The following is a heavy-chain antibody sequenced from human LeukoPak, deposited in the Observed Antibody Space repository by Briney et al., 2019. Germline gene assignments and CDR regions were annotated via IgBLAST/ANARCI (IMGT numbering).Heavy chain of an antibody. CDR1: GGSISSGSYY. CDR2: IYTSGST. Sequence: PSETLSLTCTVSGGSISSGSYYWSWIRQPAGKGLEWIGRIYTSGSTNYNPSLKSRVTISVDTSKNQFSLKLSSVTAADTAVYYCASTPLDYGDYLGWFDPWGQGTLVTVSS. J-gene: IGHJ5*02. CDR3: ASTPLDYGDYLGWFDP. D-gene: IGHD4-17*01. V-gene: IGHV4-61*02.